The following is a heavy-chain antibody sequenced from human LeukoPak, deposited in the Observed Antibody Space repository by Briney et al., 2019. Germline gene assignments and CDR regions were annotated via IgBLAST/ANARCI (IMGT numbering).Heavy chain of an antibody. V-gene: IGHV3-7*01. CDR1: GFIFKKYW. J-gene: IGHJ4*02. CDR3: ARETPRRGETRDGYR. CDR2: IKEDGSET. D-gene: IGHD5-24*01. Sequence: GESLRLSCAASGFIFKKYWMNWVRQVPGKRLECLANIKEDGSETYYADSVKGRFTISRDNPKNLLFLQINSLRVEDTAVYYCARETPRRGETRDGYRWGQGTVVTVSS.